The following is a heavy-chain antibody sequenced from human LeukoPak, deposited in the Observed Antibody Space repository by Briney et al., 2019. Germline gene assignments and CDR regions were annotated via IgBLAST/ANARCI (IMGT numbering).Heavy chain of an antibody. CDR2: ISAYNGNT. CDR3: ARGRRGYSGYDYGTDYYYMDV. CDR1: GYTFTSYG. D-gene: IGHD5-12*01. V-gene: IGHV1-18*01. J-gene: IGHJ6*03. Sequence: ASVKVSCKASGYTFTSYGISWVRQAPGQGLEWMGWISAYNGNTNYAQKLQGRVTMTTDTSTSTAYMELRSLRSDDTAVYYCARGRRGYSGYDYGTDYYYMDVWGKGTTVTVSS.